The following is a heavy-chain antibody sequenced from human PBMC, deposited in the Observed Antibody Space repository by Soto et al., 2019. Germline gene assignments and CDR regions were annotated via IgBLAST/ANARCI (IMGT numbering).Heavy chain of an antibody. CDR1: GFTFSSYA. J-gene: IGHJ4*02. V-gene: IGHV3-23*01. D-gene: IGHD2-15*01. CDR2: ISGSGGST. CDR3: AKVTAGRYCSGGSCYSGRFDY. Sequence: GGSLRLSCAASGFTFSSYAMSWVRQAPGKGLEWVSAISGSGGSTYYADSVKGRFTISRDNSKNTLYLQMNSLRAEDTAVYYCAKVTAGRYCSGGSCYSGRFDYWGQGTLVTVSS.